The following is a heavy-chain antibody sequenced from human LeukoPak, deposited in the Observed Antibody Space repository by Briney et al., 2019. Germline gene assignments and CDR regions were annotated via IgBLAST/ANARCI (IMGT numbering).Heavy chain of an antibody. CDR1: GFTFSSCS. V-gene: IGHV3-23*01. Sequence: GGSLRLSCAASGFTFSSCSMSWVRQAPGKGLEWVSVISGSGGSTYYADPVKGRFTISRDNSKNTLYLQMNSLRADDTAVYYCARDDGWLLLHWGQGTLVTVSS. J-gene: IGHJ4*02. CDR3: ARDDGWLLLH. CDR2: ISGSGGST. D-gene: IGHD3-22*01.